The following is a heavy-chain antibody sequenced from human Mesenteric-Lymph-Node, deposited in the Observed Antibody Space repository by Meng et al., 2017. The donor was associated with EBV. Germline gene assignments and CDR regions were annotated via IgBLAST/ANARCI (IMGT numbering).Heavy chain of an antibody. CDR3: ARQRSDSRLFDY. Sequence: QVQPQQVGAGLLKPSETLSLNCAVYGGSFSAYYWTWIRQPPGKGLEWIGEINHSGSTIYNPSLKSRVTMSVDTSKSQFSLKLSSVTAADTAVYFCARQRSDSRLFDYWGQGTLVTVS. D-gene: IGHD4-11*01. CDR2: INHSGST. V-gene: IGHV4-34*02. CDR1: GGSFSAYY. J-gene: IGHJ4*01.